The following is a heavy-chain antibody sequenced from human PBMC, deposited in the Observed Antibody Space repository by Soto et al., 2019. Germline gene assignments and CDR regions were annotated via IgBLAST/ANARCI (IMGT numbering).Heavy chain of an antibody. CDR2: IIPIFGTA. CDR3: ARGFEVVNNYYYYGMDV. V-gene: IGHV1-69*01. Sequence: QVQLVQSGAEVKKPGSSVKVSCKASGGTFSSYAISWVRQAPGQGREWMGGIIPIFGTANYAQTFQGRVTITEDESTSTAYRELSSLRSEDTDVYYCARGFEVVNNYYYYGMDVWGQGTTVTVSS. J-gene: IGHJ6*02. CDR1: GGTFSSYA. D-gene: IGHD3-3*01.